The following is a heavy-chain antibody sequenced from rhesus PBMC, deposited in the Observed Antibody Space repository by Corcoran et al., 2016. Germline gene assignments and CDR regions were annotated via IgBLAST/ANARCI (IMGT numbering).Heavy chain of an antibody. Sequence: QLQLQESGPGLMKSSEPLPLTCAVSGGSISSPHWIWIRPPPRPGLSWIGRIFGGGGTTDYNPSLKSRVTFSTDTSKNQFSLRLSSVTAADTALYYCARGCAGSGCPLVNIDYWGQGVLVIVSS. D-gene: IGHD2-21*01. CDR2: IFGGGGTT. J-gene: IGHJ4*01. V-gene: IGHV4-173*01. CDR3: ARGCAGSGCPLVNIDY. CDR1: GGSISSPH.